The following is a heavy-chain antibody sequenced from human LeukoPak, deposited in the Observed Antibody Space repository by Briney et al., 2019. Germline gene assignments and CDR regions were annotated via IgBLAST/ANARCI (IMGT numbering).Heavy chain of an antibody. Sequence: GGSLRLSCAASGFTFSSYAMHWVRQAPGKGLEWVAVISYDGSNKYYADSVKGRFTISRDNSKNTLYLQMNSLRAEDTAVYYCAKDLAYGDLYYYYYYMDVWGKGTTVTVSS. V-gene: IGHV3-30*18. D-gene: IGHD4-17*01. CDR2: ISYDGSNK. CDR1: GFTFSSYA. J-gene: IGHJ6*03. CDR3: AKDLAYGDLYYYYYYMDV.